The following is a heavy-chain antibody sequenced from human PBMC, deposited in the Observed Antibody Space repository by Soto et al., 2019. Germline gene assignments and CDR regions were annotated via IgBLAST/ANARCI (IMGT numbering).Heavy chain of an antibody. CDR3: ASLRIGLYYGMDV. V-gene: IGHV4-4*02. Sequence: QVQLQESGPGLVKPSGTLFLTCAVSGRSISSSNWWSWVRQPPGKGLEWIGEIYHSGSTNYNPSLKSRVTISVDKSKNQFSLKLSFVTAADTAVYYCASLRIGLYYGMDVWGQGTTVTVSS. J-gene: IGHJ6*02. CDR2: IYHSGST. CDR1: GRSISSSNW.